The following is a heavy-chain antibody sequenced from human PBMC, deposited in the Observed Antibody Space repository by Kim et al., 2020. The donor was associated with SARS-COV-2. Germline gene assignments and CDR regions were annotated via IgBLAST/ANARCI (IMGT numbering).Heavy chain of an antibody. J-gene: IGHJ5*02. Sequence: YADSVKGRFTISRDNAKNSLYLQMNSLRAEDTAVYYCARDYGVTTKGFDPWGQGTLVTVSS. D-gene: IGHD4-4*01. CDR3: ARDYGVTTKGFDP. V-gene: IGHV3-11*05.